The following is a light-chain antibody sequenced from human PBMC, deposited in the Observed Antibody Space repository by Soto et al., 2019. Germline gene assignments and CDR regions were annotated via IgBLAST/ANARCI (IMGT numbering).Light chain of an antibody. CDR3: ASWDDSLNGVV. CDR1: XXNIGVNT. Sequence: GVTISCSGXXXNIGVNTVNWYQQLPGTAPKLLIYSNNLRPSGVPDRFSGSKSGTSASLAISGLQSEDEADYHCASWDDSLNGVVFGGGTKLTVL. J-gene: IGLJ2*01. CDR2: SNN. V-gene: IGLV1-44*01.